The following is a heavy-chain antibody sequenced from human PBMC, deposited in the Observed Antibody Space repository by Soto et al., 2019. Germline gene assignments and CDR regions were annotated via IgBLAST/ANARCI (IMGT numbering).Heavy chain of an antibody. Sequence: QVQLVQSGAEVKKSGASVKVSCKASGYTFTSHYIQWVRQAPGQGLEWLGMIKPSGGSTTYAQKLQGRVTMTRDTTTSTVYMELSSLTSEDTAGYYGARDSGMRDENNFYGMDFWGQGTTVIVSS. J-gene: IGHJ6*02. CDR2: IKPSGGST. CDR3: ARDSGMRDENNFYGMDF. V-gene: IGHV1-46*04. D-gene: IGHD1-20*01. CDR1: GYTFTSHY.